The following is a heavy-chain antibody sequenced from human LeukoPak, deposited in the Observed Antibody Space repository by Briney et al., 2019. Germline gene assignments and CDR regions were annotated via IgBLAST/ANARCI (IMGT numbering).Heavy chain of an antibody. CDR2: ISSSGSTI. Sequence: GGSLRLSCAASGFTFSSDEMNWVRQAPGKGLEWVSYISSSGSTIYYADSVKGRFTISRDDAKNSLYLQMNSLRAEDTAVYYCARDDGYYFDYWGQGTLVTVSS. V-gene: IGHV3-48*03. CDR3: ARDDGYYFDY. J-gene: IGHJ4*02. CDR1: GFTFSSDE.